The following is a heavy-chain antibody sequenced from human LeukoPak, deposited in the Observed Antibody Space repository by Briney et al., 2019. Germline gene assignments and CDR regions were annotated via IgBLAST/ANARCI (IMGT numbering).Heavy chain of an antibody. CDR2: INPSGGST. CDR1: GYTFTSYY. Sequence: SVKVSCKASGYTFTSYYMHWVRQAPGQGLEWMGIINPSGGSTSYAQKFQGRVTMTRDTSTSTVYMELSSLRSEDTAVYYCARGRTMIVVVTHTASFDYWGQGTLVTVSS. V-gene: IGHV1-46*01. D-gene: IGHD3-22*01. J-gene: IGHJ4*02. CDR3: ARGRTMIVVVTHTASFDY.